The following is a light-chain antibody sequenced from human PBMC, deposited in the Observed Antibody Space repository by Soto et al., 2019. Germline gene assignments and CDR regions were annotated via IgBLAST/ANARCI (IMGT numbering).Light chain of an antibody. CDR3: QQYGSLIT. J-gene: IGKJ5*01. CDR2: GAS. Sequence: EIVLTQSPGTLSLSPGERATLSCRASQSVSSSYLAWYQQKPGQAPRLLIYGASSRATGIPARFSGSGSGKDFTLTISRLEPEDFAVYYCQQYGSLITFGQGTRLEIK. V-gene: IGKV3-20*01. CDR1: QSVSSSY.